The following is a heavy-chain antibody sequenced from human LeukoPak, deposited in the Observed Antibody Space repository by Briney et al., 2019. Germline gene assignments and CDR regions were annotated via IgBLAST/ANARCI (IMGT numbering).Heavy chain of an antibody. CDR2: IKQDGSEK. CDR3: ARRHHFGFLDS. D-gene: IGHD3-10*01. J-gene: IGHJ4*02. V-gene: IGHV3-7*04. CDR1: GVMFPSYW. Sequence: PGGSLRLSCAASGVMFPSYWMTWVRQAPGKGLEWVANIKQDGSEKYYVDSVKGRFIISRDNAKNSVYLQMNSLRAEDTAVYYCARRHHFGFLDSWGQGTLVTVSS.